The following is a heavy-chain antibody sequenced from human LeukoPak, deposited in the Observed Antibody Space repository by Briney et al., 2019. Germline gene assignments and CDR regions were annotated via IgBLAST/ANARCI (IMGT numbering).Heavy chain of an antibody. Sequence: GGSLRLSCAASGFTFSSYAMSWVRQAPGKGLEWVSVISGSGANTYYADSVKGRFTISRDNSKNTVYLQMNSLRVDDTAVYYCARGGGSGYYAAEYYMDVWGKGTTVTISS. CDR1: GFTFSSYA. CDR3: ARGGGSGYYAAEYYMDV. J-gene: IGHJ6*03. V-gene: IGHV3-23*01. CDR2: ISGSGANT. D-gene: IGHD3-22*01.